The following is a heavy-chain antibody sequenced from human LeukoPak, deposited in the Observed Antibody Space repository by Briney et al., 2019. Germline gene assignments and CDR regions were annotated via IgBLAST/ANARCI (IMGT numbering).Heavy chain of an antibody. J-gene: IGHJ6*02. D-gene: IGHD5-24*01. Sequence: SETLSLTCIVSGGSISSYYWSWIRQPPGEGLEWIGYIYYSGSTNYNPSLKSRVTISVDTSKIQFSLKLSSVTAADTAVYYCARVRGDGYRNYYGMDVWGQGTTVTVSS. CDR1: GGSISSYY. CDR3: ARVRGDGYRNYYGMDV. V-gene: IGHV4-59*01. CDR2: IYYSGST.